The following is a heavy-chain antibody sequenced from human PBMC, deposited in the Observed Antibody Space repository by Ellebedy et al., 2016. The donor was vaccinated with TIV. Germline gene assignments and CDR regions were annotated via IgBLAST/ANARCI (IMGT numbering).Heavy chain of an antibody. J-gene: IGHJ4*02. V-gene: IGHV3-23*01. CDR1: ELAFYKYD. D-gene: IGHD3-16*01. CDR3: AIGGIDTYFEAPSDY. CDR2: ISCGGGST. Sequence: PGGSLRPSCEASELAFYKYDLNWVRQAPGKGLEWVSVISCGGGSTYDACSVKGRFTISRDTSKKTLYLQMNSLRVEDTDMYDCAIGGIDTYFEAPSDYWGQGTLVTVSS.